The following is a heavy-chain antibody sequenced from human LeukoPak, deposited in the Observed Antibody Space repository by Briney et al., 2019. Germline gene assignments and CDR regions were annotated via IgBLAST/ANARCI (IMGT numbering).Heavy chain of an antibody. CDR3: AIGYCSGGSCYPNWFDP. CDR2: IKQDGSEK. Sequence: PGGSLRLSCAASGFTFSSYWMSWVRQAPGKGLEWVANIKQDGSEKYYVDSVKGRFTISRDNAKNSLYLQMNSLRAEDTAVYYCAIGYCSGGSCYPNWFDPWGQGTLVTVSS. D-gene: IGHD2-15*01. CDR1: GFTFSSYW. V-gene: IGHV3-7*01. J-gene: IGHJ5*02.